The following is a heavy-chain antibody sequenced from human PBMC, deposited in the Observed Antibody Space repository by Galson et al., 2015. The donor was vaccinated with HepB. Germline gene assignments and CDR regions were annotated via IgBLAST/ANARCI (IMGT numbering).Heavy chain of an antibody. J-gene: IGHJ6*02. V-gene: IGHV4-31*03. Sequence: TLSLTCTVSGGSISSGGYYWSWIRQHPGKGLEWIGYIYYSGSTYYNPSLKSRVTISVDTSKNQFSLKLSSVTAADTAVYYCARETYNWIDGATYGLDVWGQGTTVTVSS. CDR3: ARETYNWIDGATYGLDV. D-gene: IGHD1-20*01. CDR1: GGSISSGGYY. CDR2: IYYSGST.